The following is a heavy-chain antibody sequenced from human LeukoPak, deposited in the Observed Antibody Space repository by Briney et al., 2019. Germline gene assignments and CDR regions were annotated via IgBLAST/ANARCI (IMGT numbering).Heavy chain of an antibody. CDR2: IKHDRSEE. CDR1: GFPFDRYL. Sequence: GASLRLSCAASGFPFDRYLMSWVRVAPGKRLELLANIKHDRSEEPFVDSVKGRFTISRNNAENSLYLQRNSLRAEDTAVYYCARQPIYEAYFDFWGQGTLVTVSS. J-gene: IGHJ4*02. V-gene: IGHV3-7*01. D-gene: IGHD3-16*01. CDR3: ARQPIYEAYFDF.